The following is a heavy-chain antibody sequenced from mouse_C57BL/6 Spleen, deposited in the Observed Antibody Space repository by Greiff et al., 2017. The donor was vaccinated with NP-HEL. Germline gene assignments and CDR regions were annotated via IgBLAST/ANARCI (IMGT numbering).Heavy chain of an antibody. Sequence: QVQLQQSGPELVKPGASVKISCKASGYAFSSSWMNWVKQRPGKGLEWIGRIYPGDGDTNYNGKFKGKATLTADKSSSTAYMQLSSLTSEDSAVYFCAGPPWFAYWGQGTLVTVSA. CDR2: IYPGDGDT. J-gene: IGHJ3*01. CDR1: GYAFSSSW. CDR3: AGPPWFAY. V-gene: IGHV1-82*01.